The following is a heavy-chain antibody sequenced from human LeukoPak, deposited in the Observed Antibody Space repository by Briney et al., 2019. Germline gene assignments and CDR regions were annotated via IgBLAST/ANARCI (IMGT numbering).Heavy chain of an antibody. J-gene: IGHJ5*02. CDR2: INHSGST. CDR1: GGSFSGYY. V-gene: IGHV4-34*01. Sequence: SETLSLTCAVYGGSFSGYYWSWIRQPPGKGLEWIGEINHSGSTNYNPSLKSRVTISVVTSKNQFSLKLSSVTAADTAVYYCAGRPTTVTGSWFDPWGQGTLVTVSS. D-gene: IGHD4-11*01. CDR3: AGRPTTVTGSWFDP.